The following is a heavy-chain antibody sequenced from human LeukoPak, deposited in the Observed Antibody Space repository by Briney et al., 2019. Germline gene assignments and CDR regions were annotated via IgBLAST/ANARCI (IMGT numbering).Heavy chain of an antibody. V-gene: IGHV3-23*01. D-gene: IGHD6-19*01. J-gene: IGHJ4*02. CDR2: ISDSGYKT. CDR3: AKERSSGWPFDY. Sequence: GGSLRLSCAASGFTFTSAWMSWVRQAPGKGLEWVSGISDSGYKTYYADSVKGRFTISRDNSKNTLYLEMNSLRADDTAVYYCAKERSSGWPFDYWGQGTLVTVSS. CDR1: GFTFTSAW.